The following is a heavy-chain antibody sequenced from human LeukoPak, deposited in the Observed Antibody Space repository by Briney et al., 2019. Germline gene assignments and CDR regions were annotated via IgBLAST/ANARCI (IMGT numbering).Heavy chain of an antibody. J-gene: IGHJ6*02. CDR2: VFNDGST. CDR1: GGSVRRYY. V-gene: IGHV4-59*02. D-gene: IGHD4-17*01. Sequence: PSKTLSLTCSVPGGSVRRYYWNWIRQPPGKGLEWIGYVFNDGSTNHNPSLKGRVTISVDTSKNQFSLKLSSVTTADTAVYYCARVPYGDFDYYYYGIDVWGQGTTVTVSS. CDR3: ARVPYGDFDYYYYGIDV.